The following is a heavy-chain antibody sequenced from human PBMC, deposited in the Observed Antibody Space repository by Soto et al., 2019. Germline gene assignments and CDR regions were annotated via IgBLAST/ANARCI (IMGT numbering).Heavy chain of an antibody. CDR2: VYYTGTT. CDR3: ARDTFLTGMCGL. Sequence: SETLSLTCTVSGGSIGSYHWSWVRQPPGKGLEWIASVYYTGTTNYNPSLGSRVTISIDAPENQISLKLTSVTAADTAFYYCARDTFLTGMCGLWGKGTLVTVSS. D-gene: IGHD3-16*01. CDR1: GGSIGSYH. V-gene: IGHV4-59*01. J-gene: IGHJ4*02.